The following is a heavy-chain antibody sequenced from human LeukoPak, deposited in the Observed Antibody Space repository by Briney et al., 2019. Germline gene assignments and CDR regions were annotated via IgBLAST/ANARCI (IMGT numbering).Heavy chain of an antibody. Sequence: ASVKVSCKASGYTFTSYGISWVRQAPGQGLEWMGWISAYNGNTNYAQKLQGRVTMTTDTSTSTAYMELRSLRSDDTAVYYCARGLSVATIGDAFDIWGQGTMVTVSS. V-gene: IGHV1-18*01. D-gene: IGHD5-12*01. CDR2: ISAYNGNT. J-gene: IGHJ3*02. CDR3: ARGLSVATIGDAFDI. CDR1: GYTFTSYG.